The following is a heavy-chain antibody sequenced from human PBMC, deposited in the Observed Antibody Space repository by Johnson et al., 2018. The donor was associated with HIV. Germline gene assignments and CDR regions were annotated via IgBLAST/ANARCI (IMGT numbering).Heavy chain of an antibody. J-gene: IGHJ3*02. Sequence: VQLVESGGGLVQPGGSLRLSCAASGFTFSSYAMSWVRQAPGTGLEWVSAISGGGGSTYYADSVQGRFTISSDNSKNTLYLQMNSLRAEDPAVYYCAKEPGDCSSTSCYAFDIWGQGTMVTVSS. CDR2: ISGGGGST. CDR3: AKEPGDCSSTSCYAFDI. CDR1: GFTFSSYA. V-gene: IGHV3-23*04. D-gene: IGHD2-2*01.